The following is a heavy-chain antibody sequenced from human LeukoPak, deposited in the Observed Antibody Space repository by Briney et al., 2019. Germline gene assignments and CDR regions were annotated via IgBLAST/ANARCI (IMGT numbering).Heavy chain of an antibody. J-gene: IGHJ4*02. D-gene: IGHD3-3*01. CDR1: GFTFSDYW. CDR2: IKQDGGEK. V-gene: IGHV3-7*01. CDR3: ARGWNYAFRFYD. Sequence: GGSLRLSCAASGFTFSDYWMTWVRHAPGKGLEWVAHIKQDGGEKYYVDSVKGRFTISRDNANNLVFLQMNSLRAEDTAFYFCARGWNYAFRFYDWGQGTLVTVSS.